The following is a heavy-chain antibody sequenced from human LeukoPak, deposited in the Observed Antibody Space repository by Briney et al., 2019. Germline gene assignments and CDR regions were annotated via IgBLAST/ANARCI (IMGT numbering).Heavy chain of an antibody. CDR1: GFTFSSHA. J-gene: IGHJ4*02. CDR2: ISGSGGST. V-gene: IGHV3-23*01. Sequence: SGGSLRLSCAASGFTFSSHAMSWVRQAPGKGLEWVSAISGSGGSTYYADSVKGRFTISRDNSKNTLYLQMNSLRAEDTAVYYCAKDLTFTPWYSGSQDDYWGQGTLVTVSS. D-gene: IGHD1-26*01. CDR3: AKDLTFTPWYSGSQDDY.